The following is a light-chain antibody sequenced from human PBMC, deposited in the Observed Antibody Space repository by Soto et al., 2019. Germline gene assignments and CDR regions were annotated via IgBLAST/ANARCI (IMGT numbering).Light chain of an antibody. CDR1: QSISSN. CDR3: QQYKNWPPYT. J-gene: IGKJ2*01. Sequence: EIVMTQSPATLSVSPGDRATVSCRASQSISSNLAWYQHKPGQAPRLLIYGASTRATGVPDRFSGSGSGAEFTLTVSNLQSEDFAVYYCQQYKNWPPYTFGQGTKLEIK. CDR2: GAS. V-gene: IGKV3-15*01.